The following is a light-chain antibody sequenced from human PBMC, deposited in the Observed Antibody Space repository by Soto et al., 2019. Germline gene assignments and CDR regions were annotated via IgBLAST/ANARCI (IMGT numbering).Light chain of an antibody. J-gene: IGLJ1*01. CDR3: SSYTSSSTYV. CDR1: SSDVGGYHY. Sequence: QSALTQPASVSGSPGQSITISCTGTSSDVGGYHYVSWYQQYPGKAPKVMIYDVGNRPSGVSNRFSGSKSGTTASLTISGLQAEDEADYYCSSYTSSSTYVFGTGTKLTVL. V-gene: IGLV2-14*01. CDR2: DVG.